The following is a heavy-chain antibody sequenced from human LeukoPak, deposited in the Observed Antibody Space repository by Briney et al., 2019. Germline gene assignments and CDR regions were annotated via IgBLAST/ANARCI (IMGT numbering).Heavy chain of an antibody. CDR3: ARGNHIYGDQSLDT. V-gene: IGHV3-30*04. J-gene: IGHJ5*02. Sequence: SGGSLRLSCVGSGFSFGAHAMHWVRQIPGKGLEWVAVTSFDCRSKHYADSVEGRFTISGDNPKKTLYLQMSDLREEDTAMYFCARGNHIYGDQSLDTWGQGTLLTVSS. D-gene: IGHD2-21*02. CDR1: GFSFGAHA. CDR2: TSFDCRSK.